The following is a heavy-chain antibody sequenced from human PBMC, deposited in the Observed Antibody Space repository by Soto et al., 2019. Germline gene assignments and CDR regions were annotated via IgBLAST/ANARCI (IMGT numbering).Heavy chain of an antibody. CDR2: INHSGST. D-gene: IGHD3-9*01. V-gene: IGHV4-34*01. Sequence: QVQLQQWGAGLLKPSETLSLTCAVYGGSFSGYYWNWIRQPPGRGLEWIVEINHSGSTNYNSSLKSRVTISVDTSKNQFSLKLSSGTAADTAVYYCARGPSPRLTGYHPGVIDYWGQGTLVTVSS. CDR3: ARGPSPRLTGYHPGVIDY. J-gene: IGHJ4*02. CDR1: GGSFSGYY.